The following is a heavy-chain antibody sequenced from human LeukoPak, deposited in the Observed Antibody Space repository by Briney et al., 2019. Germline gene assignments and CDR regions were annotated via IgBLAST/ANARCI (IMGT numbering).Heavy chain of an antibody. J-gene: IGHJ4*02. CDR2: IYYGGST. V-gene: IGHV4-59*08. D-gene: IGHD4-11*01. Sequence: SETLSLTCTVSGGSISSYYWSWIRQPPGKGLEWIGYIYYGGSTNYNPSLKSRVTISVDTSKKQFSLKLSSVTAADTAVYYCARMYSNYYFDYWGQGTLVTVSS. CDR1: GGSISSYY. CDR3: ARMYSNYYFDY.